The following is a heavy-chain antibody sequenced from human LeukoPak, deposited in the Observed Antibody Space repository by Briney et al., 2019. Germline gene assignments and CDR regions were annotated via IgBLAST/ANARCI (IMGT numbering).Heavy chain of an antibody. CDR2: IKEDGSEK. CDR3: ARHQYYSDSGSYYKSGGYFYYMDV. D-gene: IGHD3-10*01. V-gene: IGHV3-7*01. Sequence: GGSLRLSCAAPGFTFSTYWMTWVRQAPGQGLEWVANIKEDGSEKYYVDSVMGRFTISRDNAKNSLYLQMNGLRVEDTAAYYCARHQYYSDSGSYYKSGGYFYYMDVWGKGTTVTISS. CDR1: GFTFSTYW. J-gene: IGHJ6*03.